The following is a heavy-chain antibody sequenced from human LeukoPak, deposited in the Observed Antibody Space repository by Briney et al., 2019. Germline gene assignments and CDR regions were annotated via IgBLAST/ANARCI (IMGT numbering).Heavy chain of an antibody. CDR1: GFTFSNAW. J-gene: IGHJ4*02. CDR2: IKSKTDGGTT. Sequence: PGGSLRLSCAASGFTFSNAWMSWVRQAPGKGLEWVGRIKSKTDGGTTDYAAPVKGRFTISRDDSKNTLYLQMNSLKTEDTAVYYCTTAPTFTMIVVGGDYWGQGTLVTVSS. CDR3: TTAPTFTMIVVGGDY. V-gene: IGHV3-15*01. D-gene: IGHD3-22*01.